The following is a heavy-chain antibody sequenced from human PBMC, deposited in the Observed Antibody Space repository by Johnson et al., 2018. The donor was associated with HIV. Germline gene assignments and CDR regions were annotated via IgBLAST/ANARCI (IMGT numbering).Heavy chain of an antibody. CDR2: IYSGGST. CDR3: ARDQAYSSSSEI. D-gene: IGHD6-6*01. CDR1: GFTVSSNY. V-gene: IGHV3-66*02. Sequence: VHLVESGGGLVQPGGSMRLSCAASGFTVSSNYMSWVRQAPGKGLEWVSVIYSGGSTYYADSVKGRFTISRDNSKNTLYLQMNSLRAEDTAVYYCARDQAYSSSSEIWGQGTMVTVSS. J-gene: IGHJ3*02.